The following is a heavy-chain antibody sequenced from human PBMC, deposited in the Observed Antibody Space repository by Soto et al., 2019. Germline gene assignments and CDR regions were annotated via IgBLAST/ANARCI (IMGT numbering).Heavy chain of an antibody. CDR1: GYTFTSYG. J-gene: IGHJ5*02. CDR3: ARDKGAYCGRDCYSTWCDP. Sequence: QVQLVQSGAEVKKPGASVKVSCKASGYTFTSYGISWVRQAPGQGLEWMGWSSGYNGNTNYAQKLQGRAPXTXVXSTSTACVELRSLGSDATAVYYWARDKGAYCGRDCYSTWCDPWGQGTLVTVSS. V-gene: IGHV1-18*01. CDR2: SSGYNGNT. D-gene: IGHD2-21*02.